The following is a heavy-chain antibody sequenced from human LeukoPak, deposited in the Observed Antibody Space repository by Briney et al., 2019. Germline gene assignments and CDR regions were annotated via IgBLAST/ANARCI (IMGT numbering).Heavy chain of an antibody. Sequence: ASVKVSCKASGYTFTSYGISWVRQAPGQGLEWMGWISAYNGNTNSAQKLQGRVTMTTDTSTSTAYMELRSLRSDDTAVYYCARDWRYYDSSGYHGFAFDIWGQGTMVTVSS. D-gene: IGHD3-22*01. CDR1: GYTFTSYG. V-gene: IGHV1-18*01. J-gene: IGHJ3*02. CDR3: ARDWRYYDSSGYHGFAFDI. CDR2: ISAYNGNT.